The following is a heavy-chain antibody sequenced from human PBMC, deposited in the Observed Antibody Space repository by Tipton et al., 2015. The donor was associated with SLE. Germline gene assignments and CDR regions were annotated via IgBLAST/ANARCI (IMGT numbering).Heavy chain of an antibody. CDR3: ARDRTDLPAAVISGQDCMDV. J-gene: IGHJ6*03. Sequence: SLRLSCAASGFPFSDYGMNWVRQAPGKGLEWVSFISSSGYYIYYADSLKGRFTISRDNAKNSLFLQMNSLRADDTGVYYCARDRTDLPAAVISGQDCMDVWGKGTTVTVSS. D-gene: IGHD2-2*01. CDR1: GFPFSDYG. CDR2: ISSSGYYI. V-gene: IGHV3-21*01.